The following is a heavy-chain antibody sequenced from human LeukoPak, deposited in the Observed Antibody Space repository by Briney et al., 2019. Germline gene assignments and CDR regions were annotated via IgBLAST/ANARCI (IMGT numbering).Heavy chain of an antibody. CDR3: ARDLQLWHEAYYYYYMDV. CDR1: GYSFTGHY. Sequence: ASVKVSCKASGYSFTGHYMHWVRQAPGQGLEWMGWINPKSGGTNYAQKFQGRVTMTRDTSISTAYMELSRLRSDDTAVYYCARDLQLWHEAYYYYYMDVWGKGTTVTVSS. CDR2: INPKSGGT. J-gene: IGHJ6*03. D-gene: IGHD5-18*01. V-gene: IGHV1-2*02.